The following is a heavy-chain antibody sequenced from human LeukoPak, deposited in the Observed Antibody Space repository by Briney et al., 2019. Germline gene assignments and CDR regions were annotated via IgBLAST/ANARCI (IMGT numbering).Heavy chain of an antibody. D-gene: IGHD2-2*01. Sequence: GGSLRLSCAASGFTFSSYWMSWVRQTPGKGLEWVANIKQDGSEKYYVDSVKGRFTISRDNAKNSLYLQMNSLRAEDTAVYYCAKGPAPGYQLLWVLYYFDYWGQGTLVTVSS. J-gene: IGHJ4*02. CDR2: IKQDGSEK. CDR3: AKGPAPGYQLLWVLYYFDY. CDR1: GFTFSSYW. V-gene: IGHV3-7*01.